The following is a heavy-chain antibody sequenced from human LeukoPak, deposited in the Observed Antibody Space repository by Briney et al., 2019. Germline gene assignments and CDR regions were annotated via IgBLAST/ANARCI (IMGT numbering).Heavy chain of an antibody. J-gene: IGHJ4*02. D-gene: IGHD4-17*01. V-gene: IGHV3-74*01. CDR2: INTDGSYS. CDR1: GFTFSYFW. CDR3: ARDFDGPRASDY. Sequence: GGSLGLSCAASGFTFSYFWMHWFRQTPGKGLVWVSCINTDGSYSSYADSVKGRFTISRDNVRNTLYLQMNSLRAEDSAVYYCARDFDGPRASDYWGQGISGTVSS.